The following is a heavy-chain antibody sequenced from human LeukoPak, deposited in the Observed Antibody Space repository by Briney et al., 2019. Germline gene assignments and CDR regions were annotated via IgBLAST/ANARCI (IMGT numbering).Heavy chain of an antibody. J-gene: IGHJ6*03. Sequence: GAAVKVSCKAIGYTFTSYYMHWVRQAPGQGLEWMGIINPSGGSTSYAQKFQGRVTMTRDTSTSTVYMELSSLRSEDTAVYYCARMTDGVYYMDVWGKGTTVTVSS. CDR1: GYTFTSYY. V-gene: IGHV1-46*01. CDR2: INPSGGST. D-gene: IGHD2-21*02. CDR3: ARMTDGVYYMDV.